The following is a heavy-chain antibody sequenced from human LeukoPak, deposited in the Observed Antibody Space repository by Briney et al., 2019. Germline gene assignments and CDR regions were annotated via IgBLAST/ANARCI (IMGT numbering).Heavy chain of an antibody. J-gene: IGHJ4*02. V-gene: IGHV3-64*01. CDR3: ARTPEYCSGGSCYSEDHFDY. CDR2: ISSYGGST. Sequence: GGSLRLSCAVSGFTLCRYAMHWVRQAPGKGVEYVSAISSYGGSTYYTNSVRGRFTISRDNSKNTLYLQMGSLRTEDMAVYYCARTPEYCSGGSCYSEDHFDYWGQGTLVTVSS. D-gene: IGHD2-15*01. CDR1: GFTLCRYA.